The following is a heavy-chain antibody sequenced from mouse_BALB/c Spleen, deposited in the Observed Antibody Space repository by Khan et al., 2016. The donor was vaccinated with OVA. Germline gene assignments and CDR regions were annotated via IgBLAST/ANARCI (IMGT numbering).Heavy chain of an antibody. CDR1: GYTFTKNG. V-gene: IGHV9-3-1*01. Sequence: QIQLVQSGPELKKPGGPVKISCKASGYTFTKNGLNWAKQAPGKVLKWMGWINTYTGEPTYADDFRGRFAFSLETSASTAYLQINNLKDEDTATYFCARVGYAGTMDYWGQGTSVTVSS. CDR3: ARVGYAGTMDY. CDR2: INTYTGEP. D-gene: IGHD4-1*01. J-gene: IGHJ4*01.